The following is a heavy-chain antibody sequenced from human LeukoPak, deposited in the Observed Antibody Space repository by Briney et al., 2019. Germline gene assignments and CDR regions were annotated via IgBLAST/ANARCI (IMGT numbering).Heavy chain of an antibody. D-gene: IGHD6-19*01. CDR1: GYSISSGYY. CDR3: ARTSTSGWDFDY. Sequence: SETLSLTCTVSGYSISSGYYWGWIRQPPGKGLEWIGSIYYSGTTYYNPSLRSRVTISVDTSKNEFSLKLSSVTAADTAVYYCARTSTSGWDFDYWGQGTLVTVSS. J-gene: IGHJ4*02. CDR2: IYYSGTT. V-gene: IGHV4-38-2*02.